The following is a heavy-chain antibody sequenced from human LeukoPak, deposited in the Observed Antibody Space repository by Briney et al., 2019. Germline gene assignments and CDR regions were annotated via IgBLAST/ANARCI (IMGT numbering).Heavy chain of an antibody. CDR1: GGSISSYY. CDR2: VYFRGTT. V-gene: IGHV4-59*01. J-gene: IGHJ4*02. CDR3: ARSPGAPFDY. Sequence: SETLSLTCTVSGGSISSYYWSWIRQPPGKGLEWIGYVYFRGTTNYNPSIKSRVTISVDTSKNQFSPKLTSVTAADTAVYYCARSPGAPFDYWGQGSLVTVSS. D-gene: IGHD7-27*01.